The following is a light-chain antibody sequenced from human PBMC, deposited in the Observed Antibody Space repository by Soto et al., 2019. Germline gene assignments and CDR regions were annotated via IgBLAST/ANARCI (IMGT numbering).Light chain of an antibody. J-gene: IGKJ4*01. Sequence: EIVMTQSPATLSVSPGERATLSCRASQSVSSNLAWYQQQPGQAPRLLIYGASTRATGFPARFSGSGSGTEFTLTISSLQSEDFAVYYCQQDNNWPLTFGGGTKVEIK. CDR1: QSVSSN. V-gene: IGKV3-15*01. CDR3: QQDNNWPLT. CDR2: GAS.